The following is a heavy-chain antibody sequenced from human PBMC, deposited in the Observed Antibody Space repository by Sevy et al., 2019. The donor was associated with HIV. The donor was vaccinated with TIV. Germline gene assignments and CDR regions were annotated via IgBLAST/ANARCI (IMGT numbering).Heavy chain of an antibody. J-gene: IGHJ4*02. CDR2: IRPDGSDK. D-gene: IGHD1-26*01. CDR3: ARGVGLDC. Sequence: GGSLRLSCAASGFTFSPYWMTWVRQAPGKGLEWVANIRPDGSDKYYVDSVKGRFTISRDNAKNSLYLEMNSLRADDTAMYYCARGVGLDCWGQGALVTVSS. CDR1: GFTFSPYW. V-gene: IGHV3-7*01.